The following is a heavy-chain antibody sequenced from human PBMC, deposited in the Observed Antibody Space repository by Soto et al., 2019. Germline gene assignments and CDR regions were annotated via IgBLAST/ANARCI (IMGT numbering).Heavy chain of an antibody. Sequence: PGGSLRLSCAASGFTVSSNYMSWVRQAPGKWLEWVSVIYSGGSTYYADSVKGRFTISRDNSKNTLYLQMDRLRAEDTAVYYCACLRYCGGGGCPAFWGQGTLVTVSS. CDR1: GFTVSSNY. V-gene: IGHV3-53*01. D-gene: IGHD2-21*01. J-gene: IGHJ4*02. CDR3: ACLRYCGGGGCPAF. CDR2: IYSGGST.